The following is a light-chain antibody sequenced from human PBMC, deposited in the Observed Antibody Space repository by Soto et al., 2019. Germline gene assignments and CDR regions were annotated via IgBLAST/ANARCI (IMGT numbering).Light chain of an antibody. CDR1: QSVSSSY. J-gene: IGKJ1*01. CDR2: GAS. CDR3: QQDYNLLS. Sequence: EIVMTQSPATLSLSPGERATLSCRASQSVSSSYLSWYQQKPGQAPRLLIYGASTRATGIPARFSGSGSGTDFTLTIISLQPEDFEVYYCQQDYNLLSCDQGTKVEIK. V-gene: IGKV3D-7*01.